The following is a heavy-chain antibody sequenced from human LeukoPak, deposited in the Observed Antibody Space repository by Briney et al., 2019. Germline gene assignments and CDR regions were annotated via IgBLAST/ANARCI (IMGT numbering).Heavy chain of an antibody. J-gene: IGHJ4*02. V-gene: IGHV3-30*02. CDR3: AKEWYSGSPGDY. D-gene: IGHD1-26*01. Sequence: PGGSLRLSCAASGFTFSSYGMHWLRQAPGKGLEWVAFTRYDGSNKYYADSVKGRFTISRYNSSNTLYLQMTSLRPEDTAVYYCAKEWYSGSPGDYWGQGTLVTVSS. CDR2: TRYDGSNK. CDR1: GFTFSSYG.